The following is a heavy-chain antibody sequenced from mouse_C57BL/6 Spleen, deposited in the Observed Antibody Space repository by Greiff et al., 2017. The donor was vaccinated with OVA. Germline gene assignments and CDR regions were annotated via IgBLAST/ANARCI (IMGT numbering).Heavy chain of an antibody. D-gene: IGHD2-1*01. CDR3: ARLYRTVYYFDY. CDR2: IYPGDGDT. Sequence: VQLQESGAELVKPGASVKISCKASGYAFSSYWMNWVKQRPGKGLEWIGQIYPGDGDTNYNGKFKGKATLTADKSSSTAYMQLSSLTSEDSAVYFCARLYRTVYYFDYWGQGTTLTVSS. J-gene: IGHJ2*01. CDR1: GYAFSSYW. V-gene: IGHV1-80*01.